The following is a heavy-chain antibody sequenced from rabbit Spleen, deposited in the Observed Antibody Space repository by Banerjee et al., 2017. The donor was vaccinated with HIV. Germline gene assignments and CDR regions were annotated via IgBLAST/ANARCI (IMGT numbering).Heavy chain of an antibody. D-gene: IGHD2-1*01. V-gene: IGHV1S45*01. CDR1: GVSLNDKDV. CDR2: INTITGKS. Sequence: QEQLEESGGGLVKPEGSLTLTCKASGVSLNDKDVMCWVRQAPGKGLEWIACINTITGKSVYASWAKGRFIMSRTSSTTVTLQMTSLTAADTATYFCARDPYSYDDYGDYPFNLWGQGTLVTVS. CDR3: ARDPYSYDDYGDYPFNL. J-gene: IGHJ4*01.